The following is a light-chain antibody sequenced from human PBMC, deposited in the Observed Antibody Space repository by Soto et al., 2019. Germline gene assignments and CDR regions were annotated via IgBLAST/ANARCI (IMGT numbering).Light chain of an antibody. CDR2: KAS. J-gene: IGKJ1*01. Sequence: DLQMAPSPSPPSASVGDRVTITLRASRTISSWLAWYQQKPGKAPKLLIYKASTLKSGVPSRFSGSGSGTEFTLTISSLQPDDFATYYCQHYNSYSEAFGQGTKVDIK. CDR1: RTISSW. V-gene: IGKV1-5*03. CDR3: QHYNSYSEA.